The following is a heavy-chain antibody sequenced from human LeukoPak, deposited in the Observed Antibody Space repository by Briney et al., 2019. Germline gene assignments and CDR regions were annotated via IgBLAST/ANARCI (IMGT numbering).Heavy chain of an antibody. CDR3: ARGEPIVVVPAAIDY. V-gene: IGHV1-18*01. D-gene: IGHD2-2*01. J-gene: IGHJ4*02. CDR2: ISAYNGNT. Sequence: ASVKVSCKASGYTFTSYGISWVRQAPGQGLEWMGWISAYNGNTNYAQKLQGRVTMTTDTSTSTAYMELRSLRSDDTAVYYCARGEPIVVVPAAIDYWGQGILVTVSS. CDR1: GYTFTSYG.